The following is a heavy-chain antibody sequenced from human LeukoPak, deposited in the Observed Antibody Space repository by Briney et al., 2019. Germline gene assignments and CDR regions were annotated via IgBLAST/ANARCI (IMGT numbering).Heavy chain of an antibody. D-gene: IGHD2-21*02. J-gene: IGHJ4*02. CDR3: ARDSRNCGGDCYYFDY. CDR2: IKQYGSEK. Sequence: PGGSLRLSCAASGFTFSSYWMSWVRQAPGKGQEWVANIKQYGSEKTYVDSVKSRFTISRDNAKNSLYLQMNSLRAEDTAVYYCARDSRNCGGDCYYFDYWGQGTLVTVSS. CDR1: GFTFSSYW. V-gene: IGHV3-7*01.